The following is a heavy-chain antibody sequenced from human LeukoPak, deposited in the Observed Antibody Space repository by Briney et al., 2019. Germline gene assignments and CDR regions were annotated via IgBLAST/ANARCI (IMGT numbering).Heavy chain of an antibody. CDR1: GFTFSSYD. Sequence: GGTLRLSCAASGFTFSSYDMSWVRQAPGKGLEWVSAISGSGGSTYYADSVKGRFTISRDNSKNTLYLQMNSLRAEDTAVYYCARQSSGRYSGPFDYWGLGTLVTVSS. J-gene: IGHJ4*02. D-gene: IGHD1-26*01. CDR3: ARQSSGRYSGPFDY. CDR2: ISGSGGST. V-gene: IGHV3-23*01.